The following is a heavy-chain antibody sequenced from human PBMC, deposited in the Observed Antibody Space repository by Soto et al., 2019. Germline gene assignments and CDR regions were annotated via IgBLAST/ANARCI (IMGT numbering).Heavy chain of an antibody. J-gene: IGHJ6*02. D-gene: IGHD6-6*01. CDR3: AMTPGIAAPLPPDDYYYYGMDV. CDR1: GDSVSSNSAA. Sequence: QVQLQQSGPGLVKPSQTLSLTCAISGDSVSSNSAAWNWIRQSPSRGLEWLGRTYYRSKWYNDYAVSVKSRITINPDTSKNQFSLQLNSVTPEDTAVYYCAMTPGIAAPLPPDDYYYYGMDVWGQGTTVTVSS. V-gene: IGHV6-1*01. CDR2: TYYRSKWYN.